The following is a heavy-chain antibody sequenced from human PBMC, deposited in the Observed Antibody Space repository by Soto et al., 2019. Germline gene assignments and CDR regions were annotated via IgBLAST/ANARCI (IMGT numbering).Heavy chain of an antibody. CDR2: IFHSGNT. V-gene: IGHV4-4*02. CDR3: ANRPFFEWAPYSGLDV. D-gene: IGHD3-3*02. J-gene: IGHJ6*02. CDR1: GGSITGSDW. Sequence: QMQLQESGPGLVKPSETLSLTCVVSGGSITGSDWWTWVRQSPEKGLEGIGEIFHSGNTNYSPSLKRRVTISLDKSANQFSLKVNSVTAAATAIYYCANRPFFEWAPYSGLDVWGPGTTVIVSS.